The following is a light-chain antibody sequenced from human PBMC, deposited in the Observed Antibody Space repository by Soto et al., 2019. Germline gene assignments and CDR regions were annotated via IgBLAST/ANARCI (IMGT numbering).Light chain of an antibody. CDR1: QSVSSN. CDR2: GAS. J-gene: IGKJ1*01. V-gene: IGKV3-15*01. CDR3: QQYNNWPGT. Sequence: IVLTQSPATLSLSPGKRATLSCRASQSVSSNLAWYQQKPGQAPRLLIYGASTRATGIPARFSGSGSGTEFTLTISSLQSEDFAVYYCQQYNNWPGTFGQGTKVDIK.